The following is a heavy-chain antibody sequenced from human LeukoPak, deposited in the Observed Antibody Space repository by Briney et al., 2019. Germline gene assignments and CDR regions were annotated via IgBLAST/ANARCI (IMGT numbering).Heavy chain of an antibody. Sequence: GGSLRLSCEASGFTFTTYSMTWVRQAPGKGLEWVSYISTSGSTIYYADSVKGRFTISRDNAKNSLYLQMNSLRAEDTAVYYCARAYDSSGYYRQDPFDIWGQGTMVTVSS. V-gene: IGHV3-48*04. CDR2: ISTSGSTI. CDR3: ARAYDSSGYYRQDPFDI. D-gene: IGHD3-22*01. J-gene: IGHJ3*02. CDR1: GFTFTTYS.